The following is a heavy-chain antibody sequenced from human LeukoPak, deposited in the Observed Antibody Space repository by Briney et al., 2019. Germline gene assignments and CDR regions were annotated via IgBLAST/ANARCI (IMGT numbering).Heavy chain of an antibody. Sequence: GGSLRLSCAASGFTFSSYWMHWVRQAPGKGLVWVSRINSDGSTTNYADSVKGRFTISRDNAKNTLDLQMSNLRAEDTAVYFCARGDGLDVWGQGATVTVSS. D-gene: IGHD3-16*01. CDR1: GFTFSSYW. CDR2: INSDGSTT. CDR3: ARGDGLDV. V-gene: IGHV3-74*01. J-gene: IGHJ6*02.